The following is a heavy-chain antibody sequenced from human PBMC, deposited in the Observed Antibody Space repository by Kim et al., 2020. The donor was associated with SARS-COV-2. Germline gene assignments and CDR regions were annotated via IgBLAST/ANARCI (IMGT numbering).Heavy chain of an antibody. CDR2: ISYDGSNK. V-gene: IGHV3-30*04. Sequence: GGSLRLSCAASGFTFSSYAMHWVRQAPGKGLEWVAVISYDGSNKYYADSVKGRFTISRDNSKNTLYLQMNSLRAEDTAVYYCAREAEGVAEDAFDIWGQGTMVTVSS. J-gene: IGHJ3*02. CDR3: AREAEGVAEDAFDI. CDR1: GFTFSSYA. D-gene: IGHD6-19*01.